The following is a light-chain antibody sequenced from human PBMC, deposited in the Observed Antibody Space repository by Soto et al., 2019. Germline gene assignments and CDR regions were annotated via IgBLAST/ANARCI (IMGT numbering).Light chain of an antibody. Sequence: EIVLTQSPATLSLSPGERATLSCRASQSVSSYLARYQQKPGQAPRLLILGASTRATGIPARFSGSGSGTEFTLSISSLQSEDFAVYYCKQYKEWPPFTFGQGTRLEI. CDR1: QSVSSY. CDR3: KQYKEWPPFT. J-gene: IGKJ5*01. V-gene: IGKV3-15*01. CDR2: GAS.